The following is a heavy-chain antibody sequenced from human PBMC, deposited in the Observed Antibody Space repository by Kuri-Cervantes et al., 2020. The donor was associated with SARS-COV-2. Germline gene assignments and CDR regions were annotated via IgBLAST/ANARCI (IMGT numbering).Heavy chain of an antibody. Sequence: LSLTCAASGFTFSSYEMNWVRQAPGKGLEWVSYISSSGSPIYYADSVKGRFTISRDNAKDSLYLQMNSLRVEDTAIYYCASNWSPPHMYSDSSAYDYWGQGTLVTVSS. J-gene: IGHJ4*02. CDR2: ISSSGSPI. D-gene: IGHD3-22*01. V-gene: IGHV3-48*03. CDR3: ASNWSPPHMYSDSSAYDY. CDR1: GFTFSSYE.